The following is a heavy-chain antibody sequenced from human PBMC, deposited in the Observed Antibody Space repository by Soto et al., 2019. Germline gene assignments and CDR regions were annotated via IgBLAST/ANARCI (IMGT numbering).Heavy chain of an antibody. CDR3: AKERDCGGFCFYFHF. J-gene: IGHJ4*02. Sequence: EVQVVQSGGHVVPPGGSVRISCAASGFDFYRFTMHWVRQTPERGLEWLSYVRGDGGGMRYAESIRSRSTISRDNTKNSLYLQMYRLTTEDTASYYCAKERDCGGFCFYFHFWGQGDLVPVSS. D-gene: IGHD2-21*01. CDR1: GFDFYRFT. V-gene: IGHV3-43*01. CDR2: VRGDGGGM.